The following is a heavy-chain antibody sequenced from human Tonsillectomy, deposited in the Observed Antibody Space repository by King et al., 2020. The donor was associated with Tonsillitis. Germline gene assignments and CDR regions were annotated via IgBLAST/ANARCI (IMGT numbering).Heavy chain of an antibody. CDR2: INPSGGST. J-gene: IGHJ5*02. D-gene: IGHD3-10*01. Sequence: VQLVESGAEVKKPGASVKVSCKASGYTFSSYHMHWVRQAPGQGLEWLGIINPSGGSTTYARNLQGRVTMTRDTSTSTVYMELSSLKSEDTAVYYCARDLGYYYGSGNYHNVDWCFDPWGQGTLVTVSS. CDR1: GYTFSSYH. CDR3: ARDLGYYYGSGNYHNVDWCFDP. V-gene: IGHV1-46*01.